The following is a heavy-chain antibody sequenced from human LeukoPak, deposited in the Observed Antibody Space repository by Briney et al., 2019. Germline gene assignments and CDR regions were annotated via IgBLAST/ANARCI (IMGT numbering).Heavy chain of an antibody. CDR3: ARESSMIVEKYYFDY. J-gene: IGHJ4*02. Sequence: PGRFLRLSCAASGFTFSSYAMHWVRQAPGKGLEWVAVISYDGSNKYYADSVKGRFTISRDNSKNTLYLQMNSLRAEDTAVYYCARESSMIVEKYYFDYWGQGTLVTVSS. D-gene: IGHD3-22*01. CDR1: GFTFSSYA. CDR2: ISYDGSNK. V-gene: IGHV3-30*04.